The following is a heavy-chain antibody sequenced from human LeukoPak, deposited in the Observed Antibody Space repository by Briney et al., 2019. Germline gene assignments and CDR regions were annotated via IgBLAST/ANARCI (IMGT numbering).Heavy chain of an antibody. J-gene: IGHJ4*02. CDR3: ARGDTNNWYSFDY. D-gene: IGHD2-21*01. Sequence: SVKVSCKASGGTFSDYAISWVRQAPGQGLEWMGAIIIFFGTANYAQKFQGRVTITTDESTSTAYMDLSSLRSEDTAVYYCARGDTNNWYSFDYWGQGTLVTVSS. CDR2: IIIFFGTA. V-gene: IGHV1-69*05. CDR1: GGTFSDYA.